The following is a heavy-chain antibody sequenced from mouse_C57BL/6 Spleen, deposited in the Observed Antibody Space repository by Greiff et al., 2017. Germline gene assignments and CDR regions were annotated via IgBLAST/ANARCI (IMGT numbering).Heavy chain of an antibody. CDR1: GYTFTDYN. CDR3: ARGTYYYAMDY. Sequence: EVQLQQSGPELVKPEASVKMSCKASGYTFTDYNMHWVKQSPGKSLEWIGYINPNNGGTSYNQKFKGKDTLTVNKSSSTAYMELRSLTSEDSSVYYCARGTYYYAMDYWGQGTSVTVSS. J-gene: IGHJ4*01. CDR2: INPNNGGT. V-gene: IGHV1-22*01.